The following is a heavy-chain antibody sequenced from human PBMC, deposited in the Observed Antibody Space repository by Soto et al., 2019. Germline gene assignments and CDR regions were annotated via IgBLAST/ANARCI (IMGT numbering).Heavy chain of an antibody. D-gene: IGHD6-6*01. CDR1: GFTFSSYA. Sequence: GGSLRLSCAASGFTFSSYAMSWVRQAPGKGLEWVAVISYDGSNKYYADSVKGRFTISRDNSKNTLYLQMNSLRAEDTAVYYCASLPGRYSSSSEGVYWGQGTLVTVSS. CDR3: ASLPGRYSSSSEGVY. CDR2: ISYDGSNK. V-gene: IGHV3-30-3*01. J-gene: IGHJ4*02.